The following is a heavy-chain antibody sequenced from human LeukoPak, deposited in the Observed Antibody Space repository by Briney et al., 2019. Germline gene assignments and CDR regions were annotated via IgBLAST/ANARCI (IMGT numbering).Heavy chain of an antibody. J-gene: IGHJ4*02. D-gene: IGHD1-20*01. CDR3: ARGPYNWNDGRYFDY. CDR2: IIPIFGTA. V-gene: IGHV1-69*05. CDR1: GCTFSSYA. Sequence: SVKVSCKASGCTFSSYAISWVRQAPGQGLEWMGGIIPIFGTANYAQKFQGRVTITTDESTSTAYVELSSLRSEDTAVYYCARGPYNWNDGRYFDYWGQGTLVTVSS.